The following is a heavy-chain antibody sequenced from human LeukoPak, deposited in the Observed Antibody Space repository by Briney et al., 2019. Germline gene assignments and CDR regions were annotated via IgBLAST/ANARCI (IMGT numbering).Heavy chain of an antibody. V-gene: IGHV3-23*01. Sequence: GGSLRLSCAASGFTFSSYAMSWVRQAPGKGLEWVSAISGSGGSKYYADSVKGRFTISRDNSKNTLYLQMNSLRAEDTAVYYCAKGGSGYDFFDYWGQGTLVTVSS. CDR3: AKGGSGYDFFDY. J-gene: IGHJ4*02. CDR1: GFTFSSYA. D-gene: IGHD5-12*01. CDR2: ISGSGGSK.